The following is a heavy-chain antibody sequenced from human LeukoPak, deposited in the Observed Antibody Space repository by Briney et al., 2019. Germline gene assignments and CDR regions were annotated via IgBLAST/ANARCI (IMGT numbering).Heavy chain of an antibody. Sequence: PSETLSLTCAVYGGSFSGYYWSWIRQPPGKGLEWIGEINHSGSTNYNPSLKSRVTISVDTSKNQFSLKLSSVTAADTAVYYCARGTVRWVQPLGWWGQGTLVTVSS. CDR3: ARGTVRWVQPLGW. V-gene: IGHV4-34*01. J-gene: IGHJ4*02. D-gene: IGHD5-24*01. CDR1: GGSFSGYY. CDR2: INHSGST.